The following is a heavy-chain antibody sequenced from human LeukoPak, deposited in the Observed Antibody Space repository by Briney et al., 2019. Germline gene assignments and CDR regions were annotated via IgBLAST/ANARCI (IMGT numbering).Heavy chain of an antibody. Sequence: GGSLRLSCAASGFTFSSYGMHWVRQAPGKGLEWVAFIRYDGSNKYYADSVKGRFTISRDNSKNTLYLQMNSLRAEDTAVYYCAGLAAAYYYYGMDVWGQGTTVTVSS. D-gene: IGHD2-15*01. J-gene: IGHJ6*02. CDR1: GFTFSSYG. V-gene: IGHV3-30*02. CDR3: AGLAAAYYYYGMDV. CDR2: IRYDGSNK.